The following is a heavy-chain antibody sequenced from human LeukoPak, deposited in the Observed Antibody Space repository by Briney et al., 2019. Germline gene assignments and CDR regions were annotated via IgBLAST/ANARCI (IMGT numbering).Heavy chain of an antibody. V-gene: IGHV3-23*01. CDR1: GFTFSSYA. CDR2: ISGSGGST. Sequence: PGGSLRLSCAASGFTFSSYAMSWVRQAPGKGLEWVSAISGSGGSTYYADSVEGRFTISRDNSKNTLYLQMNSLRAEDTAVYYCAKDPRYCSSTSCVDYWGQGTLVTVSS. D-gene: IGHD2-2*01. CDR3: AKDPRYCSSTSCVDY. J-gene: IGHJ4*02.